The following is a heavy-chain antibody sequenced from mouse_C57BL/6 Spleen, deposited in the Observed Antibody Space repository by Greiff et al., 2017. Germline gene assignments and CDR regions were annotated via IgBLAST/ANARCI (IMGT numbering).Heavy chain of an antibody. V-gene: IGHV3-1*01. CDR1: GYSITSGYD. Sequence: EVQLQQSGPGMVKPSQSLSLTCTVTGYSITSGYDWHWIRHFPGNKLEWMGYISYSGSTNYNPSLKSRISITHDTSKNHFFLKLNSVTTEDTATYYCARGYDYDVGAMDYWGQGTSVTVSS. J-gene: IGHJ4*01. CDR2: ISYSGST. D-gene: IGHD2-4*01. CDR3: ARGYDYDVGAMDY.